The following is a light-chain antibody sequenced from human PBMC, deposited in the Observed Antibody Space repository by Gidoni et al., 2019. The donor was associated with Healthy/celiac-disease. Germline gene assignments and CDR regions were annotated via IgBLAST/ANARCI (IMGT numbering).Light chain of an antibody. CDR1: QSFMSSY. CDR3: QQYGSSPRT. V-gene: IGKV3-20*01. Sequence: IVLTQSPGTLSLSPGERATLSCRASQSFMSSYLAWYQQKPGQAPRLLIYGASSRATGIPDRFSRSGSGTDFTLTISRLEPEDFAVYYCQQYGSSPRTFGQGTKVEIK. CDR2: GAS. J-gene: IGKJ1*01.